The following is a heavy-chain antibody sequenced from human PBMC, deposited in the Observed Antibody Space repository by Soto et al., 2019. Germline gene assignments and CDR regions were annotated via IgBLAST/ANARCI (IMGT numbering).Heavy chain of an antibody. D-gene: IGHD2-15*01. CDR1: GFTVSSNY. J-gene: IGHJ1*01. Sequence: EVQLVESGGGLVQPGGSLRLSCAASGFTVSSNYMSWVRQAPGKGLEWVSVIYSGGSTYYADSVKGRFTISRDNYKNTLYLQMNSLRAEDTAVYYCARDLCSGGSCYFYSEYFQHWGQGTLVTVSS. CDR3: ARDLCSGGSCYFYSEYFQH. V-gene: IGHV3-66*01. CDR2: IYSGGST.